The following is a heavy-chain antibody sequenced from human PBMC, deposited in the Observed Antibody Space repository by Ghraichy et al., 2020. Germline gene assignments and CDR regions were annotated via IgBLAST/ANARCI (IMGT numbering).Heavy chain of an antibody. D-gene: IGHD3-16*01. V-gene: IGHV3-72*01. Sequence: GGSLRLSCEASGFTFSDHYMDWVRQAPGKGLEWVARVRNKDNGYTTEYAASVKGRFTISRDDLKNSLYLQMNSLKSEDTAIYYCTRGGKNYDYYYYGLDVWGQGTTVTVSS. CDR3: TRGGKNYDYYYYGLDV. J-gene: IGHJ6*02. CDR1: GFTFSDHY. CDR2: VRNKDNGYTT.